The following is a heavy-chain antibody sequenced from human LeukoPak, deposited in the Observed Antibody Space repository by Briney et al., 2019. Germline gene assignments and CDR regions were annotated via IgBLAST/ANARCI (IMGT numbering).Heavy chain of an antibody. CDR2: ISSSSSTK. CDR1: GFTFSSYS. J-gene: IGHJ6*02. D-gene: IGHD3-10*01. Sequence: GGSLRLSCAASGFTFSSYSMNWVRQAPGKGLEWVSYISSSSSTKYYADSVKGRFTISRDNAKNSLYLQMNSLRDEDTAVYYCARGVARDYYGSGSYQGVWGQGTTVTVSS. V-gene: IGHV3-48*02. CDR3: ARGVARDYYGSGSYQGV.